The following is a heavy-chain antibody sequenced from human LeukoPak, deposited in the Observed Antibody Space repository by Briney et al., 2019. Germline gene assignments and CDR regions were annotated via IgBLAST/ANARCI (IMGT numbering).Heavy chain of an antibody. CDR1: GGSISSSSYY. J-gene: IGHJ4*02. V-gene: IGHV4-39*07. CDR2: IYYSGST. D-gene: IGHD6-19*01. CDR3: ARDLYSSGWYGGIDGSYFDY. Sequence: PSETLSLTCTVSGGSISSSSYYWGWIRQPPGKGLEWIGSIYYSGSTYYNPSLKSRVTISVDTSKNQFSLKLSSVTAADTAVYYCARDLYSSGWYGGIDGSYFDYWGQGTLVAVSS.